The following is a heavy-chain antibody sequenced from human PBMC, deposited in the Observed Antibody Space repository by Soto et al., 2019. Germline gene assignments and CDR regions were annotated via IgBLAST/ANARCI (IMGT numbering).Heavy chain of an antibody. CDR3: ARGNHRWLQLWYFDL. D-gene: IGHD5-12*01. Sequence: QVQLVQSGAEVKKPGSSVTVSCKASGGTFSSYTISWVRQAPGQGLEWMGGIIPIFGTANYAQKFQGRVTXTXXXSXCTAYRELSSLRSEDTAVYYCARGNHRWLQLWYFDLWGRGTLVTVSS. CDR1: GGTFSSYT. V-gene: IGHV1-69*05. J-gene: IGHJ2*01. CDR2: IIPIFGTA.